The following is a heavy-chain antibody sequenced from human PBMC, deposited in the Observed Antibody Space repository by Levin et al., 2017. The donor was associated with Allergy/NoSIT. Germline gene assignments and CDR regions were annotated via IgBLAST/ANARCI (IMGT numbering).Heavy chain of an antibody. CDR3: AHKVAYYGVGVRGGWFDP. D-gene: IGHD2-21*01. J-gene: IGHJ5*02. CDR1: GFSLTTNGVG. V-gene: IGHV2-5*02. CDR2: IYWDDDK. Sequence: ESGPTLVKPTQTLTLTCTFSGFSLTTNGVGVGWIRQPPGKALEWLAIIYWDDDKHYSPSLKSRLTITKDTSKNQVVLTMTDMDPVDTATYSCAHKVAYYGVGVRGGWFDPWGQGILVTVSS.